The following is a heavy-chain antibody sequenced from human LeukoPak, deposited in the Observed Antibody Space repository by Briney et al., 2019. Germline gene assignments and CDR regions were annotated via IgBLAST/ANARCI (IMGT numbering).Heavy chain of an antibody. V-gene: IGHV3-23*01. CDR2: ISGSGGST. CDR1: GFTFSSYA. J-gene: IGHJ4*02. Sequence: GGSLRLSCAASGFTFSSYAMSWVRQAPGKGLEWDSAISGSGGSTYYADSVKGRFTISRDNSKNTLYLQMNSLRAEDTAVYYCAKGYGSGSSRYYFDYWGQGTLVTVSS. CDR3: AKGYGSGSSRYYFDY. D-gene: IGHD3-10*01.